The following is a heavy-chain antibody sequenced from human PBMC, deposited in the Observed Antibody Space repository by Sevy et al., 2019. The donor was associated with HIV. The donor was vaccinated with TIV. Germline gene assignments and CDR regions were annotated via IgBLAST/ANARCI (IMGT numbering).Heavy chain of an antibody. V-gene: IGHV3-11*06. CDR2: ISSGSSYT. CDR3: ARDRRTYGGQYFDY. Sequence: GGSLRLSCAASRFTFSDYYMSWIRQAPGKGLEWVSDISSGSSYTNYADSVKGRFTISRDNAKNSLYLQMNSLRAEDTAVYYCARDRRTYGGQYFDYWGQGTLVTVSS. D-gene: IGHD4-17*01. J-gene: IGHJ4*02. CDR1: RFTFSDYY.